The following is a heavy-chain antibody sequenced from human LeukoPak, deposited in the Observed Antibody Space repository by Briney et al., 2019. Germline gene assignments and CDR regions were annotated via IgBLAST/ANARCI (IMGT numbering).Heavy chain of an antibody. J-gene: IGHJ4*02. CDR2: IYHSGST. Sequence: PSGTLSLTCVVSGGSISSYNWWSWVRQPPGKGLEWIGEIYHSGSTNYNPSLKSRVTISLDKSKNQFSLKLSSVTAADTAVYYCARAYYDILTGYYRSYYFDYWGQGTLVTVSS. CDR1: GGSISSYNW. CDR3: ARAYYDILTGYYRSYYFDY. V-gene: IGHV4-4*02. D-gene: IGHD3-9*01.